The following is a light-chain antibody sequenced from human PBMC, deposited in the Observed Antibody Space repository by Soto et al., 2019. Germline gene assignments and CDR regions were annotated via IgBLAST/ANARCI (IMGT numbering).Light chain of an antibody. CDR3: QQYGSSPIT. CDR1: QSVSSSY. J-gene: IGKJ5*01. V-gene: IGKV3-20*01. CDR2: GAS. Sequence: EILLTQSPCTLSVSPGDRATISCRASQSVSSSYLAWYQQKPGQAPRLLIYGASTRDSGIPDRFSGSGSGTDFTLTISRLEPEDFAVYYCQQYGSSPITFGQGTRLEIK.